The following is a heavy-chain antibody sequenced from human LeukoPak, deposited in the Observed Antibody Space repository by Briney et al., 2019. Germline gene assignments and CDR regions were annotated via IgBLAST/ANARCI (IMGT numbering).Heavy chain of an antibody. Sequence: GESLKISCKGSGYSFTSNWIGWVRQMPGKGLEWMGIIYPFDSDTRYSPSFQGQVTISADKSINTAYLEWSSLKASDTAIYYCARQGAAGKYYYYYMDVWGKGTTVTVSS. CDR1: GYSFTSNW. CDR2: IYPFDSDT. D-gene: IGHD6-13*01. CDR3: ARQGAAGKYYYYYMDV. J-gene: IGHJ6*03. V-gene: IGHV5-51*01.